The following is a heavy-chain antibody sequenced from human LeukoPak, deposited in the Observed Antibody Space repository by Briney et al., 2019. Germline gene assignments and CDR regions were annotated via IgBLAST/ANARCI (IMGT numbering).Heavy chain of an antibody. CDR2: ISSSSSYI. V-gene: IGHV3-21*01. J-gene: IGHJ3*02. CDR1: GFSLSSYS. Sequence: GGSLRLSCAASGFSLSSYSMNWVRQAPGKGLEWVSSISSSSSYIYYADSVKGRFTISRDNAKNSLFLQMNSLRAEDTALYYCAKDRGAWYAFDIWGQGTMVTVSS. CDR3: AKDRGAWYAFDI. D-gene: IGHD6-13*01.